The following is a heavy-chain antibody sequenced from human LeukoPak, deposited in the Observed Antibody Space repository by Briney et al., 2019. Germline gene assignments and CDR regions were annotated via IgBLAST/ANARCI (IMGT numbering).Heavy chain of an antibody. CDR1: GGTFTSHV. CDR3: ARPVEMATITASSPHYYYGMDV. D-gene: IGHD5-24*01. Sequence: SVKVSCKASGGTFTSHVISWVRQATGQGLEWMGGIIPMFGTSKYAQKFQGRVTISADESTSAVYMELKSLGSEDTAVYYCARPVEMATITASSPHYYYGMDVWGQGTTVTVSS. J-gene: IGHJ6*02. CDR2: IIPMFGTS. V-gene: IGHV1-69*13.